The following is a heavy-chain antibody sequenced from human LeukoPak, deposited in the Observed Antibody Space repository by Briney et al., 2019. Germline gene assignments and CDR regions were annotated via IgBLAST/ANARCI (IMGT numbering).Heavy chain of an antibody. Sequence: PGGSLRLSCAASGFTFGTYWMTWVRQAPGKGLEWVANIKEDGSKTYYVDSVRGRFTISRDNAKNSLYIQINSLRAEDAAIYYCAREFSPPYYYDSSGNYRPGRAVRLDYWGQGTLVTVSS. CDR1: GFTFGTYW. D-gene: IGHD3-22*01. V-gene: IGHV3-7*01. CDR3: AREFSPPYYYDSSGNYRPGRAVRLDY. J-gene: IGHJ4*02. CDR2: IKEDGSKT.